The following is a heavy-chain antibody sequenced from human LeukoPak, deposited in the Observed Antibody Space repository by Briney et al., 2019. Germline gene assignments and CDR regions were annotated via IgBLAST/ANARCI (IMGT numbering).Heavy chain of an antibody. CDR3: ARDISSGWYEGDYFDY. J-gene: IGHJ4*02. Sequence: VATVKVSCKASGGTFSSYAISWVRQAPGQGLEWMGRIIPILGIANYAQKFQGRVTITADKSTSTAYMELSSLRSEDTAVYYCARDISSGWYEGDYFDYWGQGTLVTVSS. D-gene: IGHD6-19*01. CDR1: GGTFSSYA. V-gene: IGHV1-69*04. CDR2: IIPILGIA.